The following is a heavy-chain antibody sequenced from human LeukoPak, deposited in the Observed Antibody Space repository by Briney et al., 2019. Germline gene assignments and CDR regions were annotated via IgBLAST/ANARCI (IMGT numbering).Heavy chain of an antibody. V-gene: IGHV3-7*01. D-gene: IGHD5/OR15-5a*01. CDR1: GFTFFNYW. CDR3: ARSSTDSRFSAFQT. J-gene: IGHJ3*01. Sequence: GGSLRLSCVASGFTFFNYWMRWVRQAPGKGLEWVADIHQDGSEKFYVDSVRDRFIISRDNAKNSLFLQMNSLTVEDTALYYCARSSTDSRFSAFQTWGQGTLVSVSS. CDR2: IHQDGSEK.